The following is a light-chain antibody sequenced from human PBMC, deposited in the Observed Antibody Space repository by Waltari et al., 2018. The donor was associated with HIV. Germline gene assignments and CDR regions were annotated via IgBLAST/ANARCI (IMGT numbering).Light chain of an antibody. J-gene: IGKJ1*01. Sequence: DIRLTKSPSTLSASAGDRVAITCRAGQNVGAFLAWYQQKPGKPPKLLIFQASILEGGVPSRFSGGVSGSDFTLTINGLQSDDFATYYCHQYASFSGTFGQGTKVELK. CDR2: QAS. CDR1: QNVGAF. CDR3: HQYASFSGT. V-gene: IGKV1-5*03.